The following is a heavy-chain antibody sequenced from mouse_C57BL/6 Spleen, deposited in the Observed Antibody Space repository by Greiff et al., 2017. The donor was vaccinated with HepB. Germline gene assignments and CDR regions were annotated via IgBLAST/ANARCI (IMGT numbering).Heavy chain of an antibody. CDR2: INPNNGGT. J-gene: IGHJ2*01. CDR3: ARLYYYGRVYFDY. V-gene: IGHV1-26*01. D-gene: IGHD1-1*01. Sequence: EVQLQQSGPELVKPGASVKISCKASGYTFTDYYMNWVKQSHGKSLEWIGDINPNNGGTSYNQKFKGKATLTVDKSSSTAYMELRSLTSEDSAVYYCARLYYYGRVYFDYWGQGTTLTVSS. CDR1: GYTFTDYY.